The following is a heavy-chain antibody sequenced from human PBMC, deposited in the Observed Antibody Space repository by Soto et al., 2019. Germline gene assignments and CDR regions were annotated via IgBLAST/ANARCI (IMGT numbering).Heavy chain of an antibody. J-gene: IGHJ2*01. D-gene: IGHD3-3*01. CDR1: GGSISSYY. V-gene: IGHV4-59*01. Sequence: QVQLQESGPGLVKPSETLSLTCTVSGGSISSYYWSWIRQPPGKGLEWIGYIYYSGSTNYNPSLKSRVTISVDTSKNQFSLKLSSVTAADTAVYYCARTYDDFWSGYYTRYFDLWGRGTLVTVSS. CDR2: IYYSGST. CDR3: ARTYDDFWSGYYTRYFDL.